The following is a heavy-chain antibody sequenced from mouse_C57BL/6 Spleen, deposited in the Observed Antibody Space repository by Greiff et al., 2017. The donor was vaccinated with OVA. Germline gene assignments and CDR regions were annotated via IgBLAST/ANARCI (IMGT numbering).Heavy chain of an antibody. CDR2: IDPSDSYT. CDR3: ARRPGDYFDY. Sequence: QVQLQQSGAELVKPGASVKLSCKASGYTFTSYWMQWVKQRPGQGLEWIGEIDPSDSYTNYNQKFKGKATLTVDTSSSTAYMQLSSLTSEDSAVYYCARRPGDYFDYWGQGTTLTVSS. CDR1: GYTFTSYW. V-gene: IGHV1-50*01. J-gene: IGHJ2*01.